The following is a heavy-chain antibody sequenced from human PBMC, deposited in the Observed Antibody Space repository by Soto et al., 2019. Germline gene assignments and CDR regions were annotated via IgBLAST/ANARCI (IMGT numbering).Heavy chain of an antibody. J-gene: IGHJ5*02. V-gene: IGHV5-10-1*01. CDR2: IDTGDTYA. CDR3: ARIYCTTTTCDSWFDP. Sequence: PGASQKISSTGCGYTFTTFRISWVRQMPGKDLEWVGRIDTGDTYATYSPAFQGHVTISAYKATSTAYLQWSSLKASDTAMYFCARIYCTTTTCDSWFDPWGQGTLVTVSS. D-gene: IGHD2-2*01. CDR1: GYTFTTFR.